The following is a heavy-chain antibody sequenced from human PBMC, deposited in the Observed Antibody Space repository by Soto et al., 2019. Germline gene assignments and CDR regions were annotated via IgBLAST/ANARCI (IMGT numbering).Heavy chain of an antibody. V-gene: IGHV4-31*03. CDR1: GGSISSPHDY. CDR2: IYYSGST. J-gene: IGHJ4*02. D-gene: IGHD3-22*01. Sequence: SETLSLTCTVSGGSISSPHDYWAWIRQHPGKGLEWIGYIYYSGSTYYNPSLKSRVTISVDTSKNQFSLKLSSVTAADTAVYYCARADSRGYSDYWGQGTLVTVSS. CDR3: ARADSRGYSDY.